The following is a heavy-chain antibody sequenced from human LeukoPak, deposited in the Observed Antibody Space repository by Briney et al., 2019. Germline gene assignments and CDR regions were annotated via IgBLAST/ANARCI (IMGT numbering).Heavy chain of an antibody. CDR2: ISGSSNMI. CDR1: GFTFSDYY. CDR3: ARDRLEAVTDDDYFDY. J-gene: IGHJ4*02. D-gene: IGHD2-21*02. V-gene: IGHV3-48*04. Sequence: GGSLRLSCAASGFTFSDYYMNWVRQAPGKGLEWVSFISGSSNMIYYADSVKGRFTISRDNAKNSLHLQMNSLRVEDTAVYYCARDRLEAVTDDDYFDYWGQGTLVTVSS.